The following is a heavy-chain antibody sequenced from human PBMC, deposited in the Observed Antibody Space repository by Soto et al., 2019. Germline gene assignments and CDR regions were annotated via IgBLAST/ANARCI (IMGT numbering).Heavy chain of an antibody. CDR3: ARDRDLELDPLPIPDY. D-gene: IGHD1-1*01. J-gene: IGHJ4*02. Sequence: ASVKVSCKASGYTFTSYGISWVRQAPGQGLEWMGWISAYNGNTNYAQKLQGRVTMTTDTSTSTAYMELRSLRSDDTAVYYCARDRDLELDPLPIPDYWGQGTLVTV. V-gene: IGHV1-18*01. CDR1: GYTFTSYG. CDR2: ISAYNGNT.